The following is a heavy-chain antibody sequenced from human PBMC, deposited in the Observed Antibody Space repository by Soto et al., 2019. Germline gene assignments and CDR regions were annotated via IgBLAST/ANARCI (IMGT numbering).Heavy chain of an antibody. V-gene: IGHV3-11*01. J-gene: IGHJ3*02. CDR2: ISSSGSTI. D-gene: IGHD3-22*01. CDR1: GFTFSDYY. CDR3: ARDRGYYSSGYRADAFDI. Sequence: GGSLRLSCAASGFTFSDYYMSWIRQAPGKGLEWVSYISSSGSTIYYADSVKGRFTISRDNAKNSLYLQMNSLRAEDTAVYYCARDRGYYSSGYRADAFDIWGQGTMVTVSS.